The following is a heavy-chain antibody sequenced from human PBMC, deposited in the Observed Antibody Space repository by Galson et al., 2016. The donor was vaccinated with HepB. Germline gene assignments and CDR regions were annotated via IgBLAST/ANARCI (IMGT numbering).Heavy chain of an antibody. J-gene: IGHJ6*02. V-gene: IGHV5-51*01. CDR3: ARRRDILTGYHSYYYVMDV. D-gene: IGHD3-9*01. CDR1: GYSFTRYY. CDR2: IYPSDSDT. Sequence: QSGAEVKKPGESLKISCKGSGYSFTRYYIAWVRQMPGKGLEWTGIIYPSDSDTRYSPSFQGQVTISADKSINTAYLQWSSLKASDTAMYSCARRRDILTGYHSYYYVMDVWGQGTTVTVSS.